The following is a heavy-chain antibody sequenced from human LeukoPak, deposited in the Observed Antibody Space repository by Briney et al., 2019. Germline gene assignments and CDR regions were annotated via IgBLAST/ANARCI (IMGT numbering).Heavy chain of an antibody. CDR1: GFTFSSYS. V-gene: IGHV3-48*04. J-gene: IGHJ4*02. Sequence: GGSLRLSRAASGFTFSSYSMTWVRQAPGKGLEWLSYITPNGDITSYADSVKGRFTISRDNAKNSLYLQMNSLRAEDTAVYYCAREGDDGSGYSYQPPDYWGQGTLVTVSS. CDR3: AREGDDGSGYSYQPPDY. D-gene: IGHD3-22*01. CDR2: ITPNGDIT.